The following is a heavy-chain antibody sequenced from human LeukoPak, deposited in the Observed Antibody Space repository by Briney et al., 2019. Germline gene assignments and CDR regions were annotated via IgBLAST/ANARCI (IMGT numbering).Heavy chain of an antibody. Sequence: SGTLSLTCAVSGGSISSSNWWSWVRQPPGKGLEWIGEIYHSGSTNYNPSLKSRVTISVDKSKNQFSLKLSSVTAADTAVYYCAVGGVYLRGGAEAFDIWGQGTMVSVSS. V-gene: IGHV4-4*02. J-gene: IGHJ3*02. D-gene: IGHD3-10*01. CDR1: GGSISSSNW. CDR2: IYHSGST. CDR3: AVGGVYLRGGAEAFDI.